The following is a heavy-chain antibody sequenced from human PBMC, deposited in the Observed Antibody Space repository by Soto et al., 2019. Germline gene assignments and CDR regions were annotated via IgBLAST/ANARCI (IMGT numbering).Heavy chain of an antibody. D-gene: IGHD5-12*01. J-gene: IGHJ6*02. CDR3: ARDLDIVGLCGMDV. CDR1: GYTFTSYG. V-gene: IGHV1-18*01. CDR2: ISAYNGNT. Sequence: QVQLVQSGAEVKKPGASVKVSCKASGYTFTSYGISWVRKAPGQGLEWMGWISAYNGNTNYAQKLQGRVTMTTDTSTITAYMELRSLGSDDTAVYYCARDLDIVGLCGMDVGGQGTTVTVSS.